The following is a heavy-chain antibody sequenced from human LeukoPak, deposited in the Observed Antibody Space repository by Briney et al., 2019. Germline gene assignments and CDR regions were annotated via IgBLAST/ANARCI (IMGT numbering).Heavy chain of an antibody. CDR1: GFTFSNAW. CDR2: IKSKTDGGTT. V-gene: IGHV3-15*01. CDR3: TTSSNRVYYYYYMDV. J-gene: IGHJ6*03. D-gene: IGHD1-14*01. Sequence: AGGSLGLSCAASGFTFSNAWMSWVRQAPGKGLEWVGRIKSKTDGGTTDYAAPVKGRFTISRDDSKNTLYLQMNSLKTEDTAVYYCTTSSNRVYYYYYMDVWGKGTTVTISS.